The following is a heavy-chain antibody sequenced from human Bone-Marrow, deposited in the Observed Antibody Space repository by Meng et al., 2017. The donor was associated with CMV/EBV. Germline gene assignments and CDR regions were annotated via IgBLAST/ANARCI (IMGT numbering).Heavy chain of an antibody. CDR1: RFTFSNYY. Sequence: GGPLRLSCAASRFTFSNYYMHWVRQAPGKGLVWVSRINSDGSSTTYADSVKGRFTISRDNAKNTLYLQMNSLRAEDTAVYYCAREERWLQPDYWGQGTLVTVSS. V-gene: IGHV3-74*01. J-gene: IGHJ4*02. CDR3: AREERWLQPDY. CDR2: INSDGSST. D-gene: IGHD5-24*01.